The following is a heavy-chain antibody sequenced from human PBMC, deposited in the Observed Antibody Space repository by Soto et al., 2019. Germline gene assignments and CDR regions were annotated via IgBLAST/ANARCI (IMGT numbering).Heavy chain of an antibody. CDR1: GFTFSSHA. J-gene: IGHJ6*02. CDR2: ISATGGST. CDR3: AKGGVIVARSDYHSMDV. Sequence: EVELLESGGDLAQPGGSLRLSCAASGFTFSSHAMSWVRQAPGKGLEWVSAISATGGSTYHADTVKGRFTISRDNSKNTLYLQMSSLRAEDTAVYYCAKGGVIVARSDYHSMDVWGQGTTVTVS. V-gene: IGHV3-23*01. D-gene: IGHD5-12*01.